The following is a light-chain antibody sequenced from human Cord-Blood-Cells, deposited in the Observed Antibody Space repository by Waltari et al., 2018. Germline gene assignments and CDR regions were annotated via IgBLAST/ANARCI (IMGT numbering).Light chain of an antibody. J-gene: IGKJ3*01. CDR3: QQSYSTLFT. V-gene: IGKV1-39*01. Sequence: IQMTQSQSSLCASVGERVTITCRASQSISSYFNWYQQKPGKAPQLLIYAASSLKSGVPSRCSGSGSGTDFTLTISSLQPEAFATYYCQQSYSTLFTFGPGTKVDIK. CDR2: AAS. CDR1: QSISSY.